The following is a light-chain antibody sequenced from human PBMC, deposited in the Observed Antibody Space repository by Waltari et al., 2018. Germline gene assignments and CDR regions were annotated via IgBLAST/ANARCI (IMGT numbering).Light chain of an antibody. CDR2: GAS. J-gene: IGKJ2*01. Sequence: EIVMTPSPATLSASPGERAIPSCRASQTVSSTLAWYQQKPGQAPRLLIFGASTRATGIPARFSGSGSGTDFTLTISSLQSEDFAVYYCQQCNNWPYTFGQGTRLEIK. CDR1: QTVSST. V-gene: IGKV3-15*01. CDR3: QQCNNWPYT.